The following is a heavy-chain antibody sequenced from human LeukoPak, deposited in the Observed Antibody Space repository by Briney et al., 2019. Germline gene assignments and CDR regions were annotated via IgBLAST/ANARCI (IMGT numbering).Heavy chain of an antibody. D-gene: IGHD5-18*01. CDR1: GYTFTNYY. J-gene: IGHJ4*02. V-gene: IGHV1-46*01. Sequence: GASVKISCKASGYTFTNYYMHWVRQAPGQELEWMGVIHPSGGSTTYAQKFQGRVTLTKDTATSTVYIELSSLRSDDTAVFYCARMAMDPAMVTNFFDLWGQGTLLTVSA. CDR3: ARMAMDPAMVTNFFDL. CDR2: IHPSGGST.